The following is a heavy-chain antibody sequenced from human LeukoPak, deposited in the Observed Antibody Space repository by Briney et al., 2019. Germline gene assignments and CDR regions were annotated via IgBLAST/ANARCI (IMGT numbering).Heavy chain of an antibody. V-gene: IGHV4-34*01. CDR2: INHSGST. Sequence: PSETLSLTCAVYGGSFSGYYWSWIRQPPGKGLEWIGEINHSGSTNYNPSLKSRVTISVDTSKNQFSLKLSSVTAADTAVYYCARGRLYGMDVWGQGTTVTVSS. CDR3: ARGRLYGMDV. J-gene: IGHJ6*02. CDR1: GGSFSGYY.